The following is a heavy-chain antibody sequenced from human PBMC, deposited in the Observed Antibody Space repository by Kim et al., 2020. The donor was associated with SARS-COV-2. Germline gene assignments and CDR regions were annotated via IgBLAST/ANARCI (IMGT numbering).Heavy chain of an antibody. J-gene: IGHJ4*02. V-gene: IGHV3-15*01. CDR3: TTDYDGSGSYLDY. CDR2: IKSKTDGGTT. CDR1: GFTFSNAW. Sequence: GGSLRLSCAASGFTFSNAWMSWVRQAPGKGLEWVGRIKSKTDGGTTDYAAPVKGRFTISRDDSKNTLYLQVNSLKTEDTAVYYCTTDYDGSGSYLDYWGQGTLVTVSS. D-gene: IGHD3-10*01.